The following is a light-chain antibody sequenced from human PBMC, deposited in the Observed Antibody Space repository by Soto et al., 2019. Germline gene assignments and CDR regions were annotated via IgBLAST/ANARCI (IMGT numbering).Light chain of an antibody. CDR2: AAS. V-gene: IGKV1-9*01. Sequence: DIQLTQSPSFLSASVGDRVTITCRASQGISSYLAWYQQKPGKAPKLLIYAASTLQSGVPSRFSGSGSGTEFTLTISSLQPEDFATYYCQQLNNYPITFSQGTRLEIK. J-gene: IGKJ5*01. CDR1: QGISSY. CDR3: QQLNNYPIT.